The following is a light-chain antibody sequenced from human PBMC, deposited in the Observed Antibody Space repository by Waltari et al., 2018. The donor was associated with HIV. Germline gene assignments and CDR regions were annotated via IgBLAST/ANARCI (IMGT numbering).Light chain of an antibody. J-gene: IGLJ3*02. CDR3: QSYDNNLSGLWV. Sequence: SVLTQPPSVSGAPGQWVTISCPGKHSNYGAGYAVHWYRQFPRSSPELVVYGDSIRPSGVPDRFSGSKSGVSASLDISGLQTEDEGDYYCQSYDNNLSGLWVFGGGTKLTVL. CDR2: GDS. CDR1: HSNYGAGYA. V-gene: IGLV1-40*01.